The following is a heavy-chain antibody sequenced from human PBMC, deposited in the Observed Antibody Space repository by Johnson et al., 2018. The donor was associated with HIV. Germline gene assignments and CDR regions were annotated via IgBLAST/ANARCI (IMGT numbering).Heavy chain of an antibody. J-gene: IGHJ3*02. CDR1: GFTFSSFD. CDR3: ARGTPWDAFDI. CDR2: IGHAGDT. Sequence: VQLVESGGGLVQPGGSLRLSCAASGFTFSSFDMRWVRQATGKGLEWVPAIGHAGDTYYPGSVKGRFTISRDNAKDSLYLQMNSLRAEDTALYYCARGTPWDAFDIWGQGTMVTVSS. V-gene: IGHV3-13*01.